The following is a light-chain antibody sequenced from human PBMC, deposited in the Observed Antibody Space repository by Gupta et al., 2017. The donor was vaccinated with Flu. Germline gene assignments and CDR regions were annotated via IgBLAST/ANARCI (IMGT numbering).Light chain of an antibody. CDR2: AAS. Sequence: DIQMTQSPSSLSASVGDRVTITCRASQSISSYLNWYQQKPGKAPKLLIYAASSLQSGVPSRFSGSGSGTDFTLTISSLQQEDFATYYCQQSYSTLTWTFGQGTKVEIK. CDR1: QSISSY. V-gene: IGKV1-39*01. CDR3: QQSYSTLTWT. J-gene: IGKJ1*01.